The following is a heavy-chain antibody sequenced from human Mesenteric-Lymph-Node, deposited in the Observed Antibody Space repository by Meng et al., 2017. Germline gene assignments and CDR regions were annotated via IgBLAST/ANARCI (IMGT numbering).Heavy chain of an antibody. V-gene: IGHV4-30-4*01. CDR2: INHSGST. D-gene: IGHD6-13*01. CDR3: ARGGGNSWYIDY. Sequence: QVQLQESGPGLGKPSQTLSLICTVSGGSITSGDYYWSWIRQPPGKGLEWIGEINHSGSTNYNPSLKSRVTISVDTSKNQFSLKLSSVTAADTAVYYCARGGGNSWYIDYWGQGTLVTVSS. J-gene: IGHJ4*02. CDR1: GGSITSGDYY.